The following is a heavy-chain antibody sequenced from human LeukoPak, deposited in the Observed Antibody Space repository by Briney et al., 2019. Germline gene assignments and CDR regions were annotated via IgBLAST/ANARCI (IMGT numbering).Heavy chain of an antibody. V-gene: IGHV3-15*04. CDR1: ILIYSNAW. J-gene: IGHJ4*02. D-gene: IGHD1-7*01. CDR3: TGITRTTGHG. CDR2: IDSKTDAGTT. Sequence: GGSQRLSCAASILIYSNAWKRGPRHAPGRGLEWVGIIDSKTDAGTTAYGARVKGTFTISRNDSNYKLNLQMNSMKTEDTAVYYCTGITRTTGHGWGQGTLVTVSS.